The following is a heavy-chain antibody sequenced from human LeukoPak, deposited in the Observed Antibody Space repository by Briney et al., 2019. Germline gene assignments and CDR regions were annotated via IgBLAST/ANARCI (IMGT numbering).Heavy chain of an antibody. CDR1: GGTFSSYA. CDR2: IIPIFGTA. D-gene: IGHD2-15*01. CDR3: ARESHLYCSGGSCHPMDV. Sequence: ASVKVSCKASGGTFSSYAISWVRQAPGQGLEWMGGIIPIFGTASYAQKFQGRVTITADESTSTAYMELSSLRSEDTAVYYCARESHLYCSGGSCHPMDVWGKGTTVTVSS. J-gene: IGHJ6*03. V-gene: IGHV1-69*13.